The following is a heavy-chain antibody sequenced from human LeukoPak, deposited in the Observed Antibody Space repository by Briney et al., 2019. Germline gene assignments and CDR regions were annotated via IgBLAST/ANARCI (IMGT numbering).Heavy chain of an antibody. J-gene: IGHJ4*02. CDR3: ARDLSGDGDYFDY. CDR1: GFTFSSYA. CDR2: ISYDGSNK. V-gene: IGHV3-30*04. Sequence: GGSLRLSCAASGFTFSSYAMHWVRQAPGKGLEWVAVISYDGSNKYYADSVKGRFTISRDNSKNTLYLQMNSLRAEDTAVYYCARDLSGDGDYFDYWGQGTLVTVSS. D-gene: IGHD7-27*01.